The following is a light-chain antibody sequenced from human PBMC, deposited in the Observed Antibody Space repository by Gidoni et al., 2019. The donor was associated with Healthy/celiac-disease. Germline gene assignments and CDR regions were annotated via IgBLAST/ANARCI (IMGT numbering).Light chain of an antibody. CDR2: DAS. CDR1: QRVSSY. V-gene: IGKV3-11*01. CDR3: QQRSNWPPTWT. J-gene: IGKJ1*01. Sequence: EIVLTQSPATLSLSPGERATLSRRASQRVSSYLAWYQQKPGQAPRLLIYDASNRATGIPARFSGSGSGTDFTLTISSLEPEDFAVYYCQQRSNWPPTWTFGQGTKVEIK.